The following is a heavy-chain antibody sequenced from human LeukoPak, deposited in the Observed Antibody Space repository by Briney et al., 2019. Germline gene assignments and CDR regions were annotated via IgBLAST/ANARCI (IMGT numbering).Heavy chain of an antibody. CDR1: GFTFSNYG. D-gene: IGHD2-21*02. CDR2: IWYDGTNK. Sequence: GGSLRLSCVASGFTFSNYGMHWVRQAPGKGLEWVAVIWYDGTNKYYVDSVKGRFTISRDNYKNTSYLQMDGLRVEDTAVYYCARGPCGDDCFSYWYFDLWGRGTLVTVSS. J-gene: IGHJ2*01. CDR3: ARGPCGDDCFSYWYFDL. V-gene: IGHV3-33*01.